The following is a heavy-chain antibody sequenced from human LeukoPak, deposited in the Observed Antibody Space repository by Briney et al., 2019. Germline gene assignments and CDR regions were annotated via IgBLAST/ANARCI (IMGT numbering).Heavy chain of an antibody. D-gene: IGHD1-26*01. J-gene: IGHJ3*02. V-gene: IGHV4-59*01. CDR2: IYYSGST. CDR1: GASISSYY. CDR3: ARVRGKWEPLDAFDI. Sequence: SETLSPTCTVAGASISSYYWSWIRQPPGKGPEWIGYIYYSGSTNYNPSLKSRVTISVDTSKNQFSLKLSSVTAADTAVYYCARVRGKWEPLDAFDIWGQGTMVTVSS.